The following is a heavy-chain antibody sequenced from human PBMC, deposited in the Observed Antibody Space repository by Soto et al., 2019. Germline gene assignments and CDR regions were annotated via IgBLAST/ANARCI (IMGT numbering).Heavy chain of an antibody. V-gene: IGHV3-30*18. CDR1: GFTFSSYG. D-gene: IGHD3-16*01. J-gene: IGHJ4*02. CDR2: ISYDGSNK. CDR3: AKGQPPLGYYFDY. Sequence: QVQLVESGGGVVQPGRSLRLSCAASGFTFSSYGMHWVRQAPGKGLEWVAVISYDGSNKYYADSVKGRFTISRDNSKNTLYLQMNSLRAEDTAVYYCAKGQPPLGYYFDYWGQGTLVTVSS.